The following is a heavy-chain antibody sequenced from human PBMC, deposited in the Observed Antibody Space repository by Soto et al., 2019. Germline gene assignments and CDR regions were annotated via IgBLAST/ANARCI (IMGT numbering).Heavy chain of an antibody. J-gene: IGHJ5*02. CDR1: GFTFSNAW. D-gene: IGHD2-15*01. CDR2: IKRKTDGGTT. Sequence: EVQLVESGGGLVKPGGSLRLSCAASGFTFSNAWMSWVRQAPGKGLEWVGRIKRKTDGGTTDYAAPVKGRFTISRXDSENTRYLQMNSLKTEDTAVYFCTTGLLNNWCDPWGQGTLVTVSS. V-gene: IGHV3-15*01. CDR3: TTGLLNNWCDP.